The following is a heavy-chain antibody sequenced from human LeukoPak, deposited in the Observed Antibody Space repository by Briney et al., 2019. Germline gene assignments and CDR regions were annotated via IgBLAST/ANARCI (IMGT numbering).Heavy chain of an antibody. Sequence: GESLKISCKGSGYSFTSYWIGWVRQMPGKGLEWMGIIYPGDSDTRYSPSFQGQVTISADKSISTAYLQWSSLRSEDTAVYYCARAYYYGSGSALSIDYWGQGTLVTVSS. D-gene: IGHD3-10*01. V-gene: IGHV5-51*01. CDR2: IYPGDSDT. J-gene: IGHJ4*02. CDR1: GYSFTSYW. CDR3: ARAYYYGSGSALSIDY.